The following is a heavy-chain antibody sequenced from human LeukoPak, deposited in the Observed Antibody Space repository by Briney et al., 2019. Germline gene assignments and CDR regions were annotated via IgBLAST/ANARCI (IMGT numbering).Heavy chain of an antibody. CDR3: ARTNYDYVWGSYRYYFDY. D-gene: IGHD3-16*02. CDR2: IYYSGST. J-gene: IGHJ4*02. Sequence: SETLSLTCTVSGGSISSYYWSWIRQPPGKGLEWIGYIYYSGSTNYNPSHKSRVTISVDTSKNQFSLKLSSVTAADTAVYYCARTNYDYVWGSYRYYFDYWGQGTLVTVSS. CDR1: GGSISSYY. V-gene: IGHV4-59*01.